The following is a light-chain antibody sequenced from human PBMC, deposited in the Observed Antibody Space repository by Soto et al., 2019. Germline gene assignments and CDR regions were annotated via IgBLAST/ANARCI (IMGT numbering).Light chain of an antibody. Sequence: EIVLTQSPGTLSLSPGERATLSCRASQSVSINYLAWYQQKPGQAPRLLIYGASSRATGIPDRFSGSGSGTDFTLTISRLEPEDFAVYYCQQCGSSPPITFGQGTPLEIK. J-gene: IGKJ5*01. CDR2: GAS. CDR1: QSVSINY. V-gene: IGKV3-20*01. CDR3: QQCGSSPPIT.